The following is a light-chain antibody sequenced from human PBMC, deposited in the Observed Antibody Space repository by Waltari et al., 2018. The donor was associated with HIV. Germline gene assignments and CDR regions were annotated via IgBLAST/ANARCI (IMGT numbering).Light chain of an antibody. V-gene: IGKV3-15*01. Sequence: EIVMTQSPATLAVSPGERATLSCRASQTITSKLAWYQHKPGQAPRLLIFGASTRATGIPARFSGSGSGTDFTLTISSLQSEDFAIYYCQQYENWPPFTFGGGTRVEIK. CDR1: QTITSK. CDR2: GAS. J-gene: IGKJ4*01. CDR3: QQYENWPPFT.